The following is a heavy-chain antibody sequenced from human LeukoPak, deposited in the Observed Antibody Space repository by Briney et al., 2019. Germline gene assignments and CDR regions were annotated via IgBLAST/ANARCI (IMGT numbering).Heavy chain of an antibody. D-gene: IGHD6-13*01. CDR1: GGSFSGYY. J-gene: IGHJ4*02. CDR2: ISSSGSTI. V-gene: IGHV3-11*01. Sequence: LSLTCAVYGGSFSGYYWSWIRQAPGKGLEWVSYISSSGSTIYYADSVKGRSTISRDNAKNSLYLQMNSLRAEDTAMYYCARDLMGIAYRGAFYYWGQGTLVTVSS. CDR3: ARDLMGIAYRGAFYY.